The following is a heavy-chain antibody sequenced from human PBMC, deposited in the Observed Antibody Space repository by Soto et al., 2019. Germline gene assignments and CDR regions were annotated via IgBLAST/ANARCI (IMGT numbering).Heavy chain of an antibody. V-gene: IGHV4-31*03. J-gene: IGHJ4*02. CDR2: IYDSGRT. Sequence: QVQLQASVPGLVKPSQTLSLTCTVSGGSIRSGGYYWSWIRQHQGKGLEWIGYIYDSGRTYYNPSLKSRVTISFDTSKNQFSLTLSSVTAADTAVYYCARVVPRYKYFDYWCQGTRVTVSS. CDR3: ARVVPRYKYFDY. D-gene: IGHD1-20*01. CDR1: GGSIRSGGYY.